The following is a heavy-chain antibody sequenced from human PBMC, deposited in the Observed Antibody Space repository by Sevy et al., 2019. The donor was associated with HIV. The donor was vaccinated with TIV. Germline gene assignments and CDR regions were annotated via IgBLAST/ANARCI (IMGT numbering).Heavy chain of an antibody. CDR3: TRWKAAQSIFDY. CDR2: LKSDVYGGTV. J-gene: IGHJ4*02. CDR1: GFTFGDYC. D-gene: IGHD6-13*01. Sequence: GGSLRLSCTASGFTFGDYCMSWVRQAPGNGLEWVAFLKSDVYGGTVDHAASVRGRFVISRDDSKTIAYLQMNDLKTEDTGVYYCTRWKAAQSIFDYWGQGALVTVSS. V-gene: IGHV3-49*04.